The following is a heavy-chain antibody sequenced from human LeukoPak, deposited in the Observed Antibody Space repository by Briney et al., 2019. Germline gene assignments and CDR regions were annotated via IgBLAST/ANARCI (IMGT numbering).Heavy chain of an antibody. V-gene: IGHV3-7*03. Sequence: GGSLRLSCAASGFTLSSYWMTWVRQAPGKGLEWVANIKQDGSEKYYVDSVKGRFITSRDNAKNSLYLQINSLRVEDTAVYYCAREAHFMVRGVIIRRDGLDVWGKGTTVTVSS. D-gene: IGHD3-10*01. CDR2: IKQDGSEK. CDR3: AREAHFMVRGVIIRRDGLDV. CDR1: GFTLSSYW. J-gene: IGHJ6*04.